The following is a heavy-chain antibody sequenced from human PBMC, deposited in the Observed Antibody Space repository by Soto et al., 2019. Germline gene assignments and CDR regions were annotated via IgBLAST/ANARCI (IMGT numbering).Heavy chain of an antibody. CDR3: ARSGEDYYDSSGYYDY. V-gene: IGHV4-59*01. J-gene: IGHJ4*02. CDR2: IYCSGST. D-gene: IGHD3-22*01. CDR1: GGSISSYY. Sequence: PSETLSLTCTVSGGSISSYYWSWIRQPPGKGLEWIGYIYCSGSTNYNPSLKSRVTISVDTSKNQFSLKLSSVTAADTAVYYCARSGEDYYDSSGYYDYWGQGTLVTVSS.